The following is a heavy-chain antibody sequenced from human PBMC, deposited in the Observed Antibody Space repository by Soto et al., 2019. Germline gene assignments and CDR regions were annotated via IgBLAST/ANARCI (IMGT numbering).Heavy chain of an antibody. CDR1: GFSFSTYA. CDR2: ISASGATT. V-gene: IGHV3-23*01. D-gene: IGHD2-2*01. CDR3: AKWTDTVVEAALAGGAFDI. J-gene: IGHJ3*02. Sequence: EVQLLESGGNLVQPGGSLRLSCAASGFSFSTYALTWVRQVPGKGLEWVSGISASGATTYYADSVKGRFTISRDNSKNTVFLHMTSLRAKDTALYYCAKWTDTVVEAALAGGAFDIWGQGTTVTVSS.